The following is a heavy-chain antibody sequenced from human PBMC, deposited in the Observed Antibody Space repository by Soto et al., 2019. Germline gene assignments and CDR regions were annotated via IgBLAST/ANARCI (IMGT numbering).Heavy chain of an antibody. V-gene: IGHV3-23*01. CDR1: GFTFSSYA. CDR3: AKSSLWEEDY. CDR2: ISGSGGST. D-gene: IGHD1-26*01. Sequence: GESLKISCAASGFTFSSYAMSWVRQAPGKGLEWVSAISGSGGSTYYADSVKGRFTISRDNSKNTLYLQMNSLRAEDTAVYYCAKSSLWEEDYWGQGTLVTVSS. J-gene: IGHJ4*02.